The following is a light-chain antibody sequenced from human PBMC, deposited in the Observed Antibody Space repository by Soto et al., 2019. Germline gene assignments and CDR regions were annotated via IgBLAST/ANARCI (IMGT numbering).Light chain of an antibody. CDR2: GAS. CDR3: QQYGGSPWT. V-gene: IGKV3-20*01. CDR1: QSVSSRF. J-gene: IGKJ1*01. Sequence: EIVLTQSPGTLSLSPGERATLSCRASQSVSSRFLACYQQKPGQAPRLLIYGASSRATRIPDRFSGSVSGTDFTLTISRLDPEDFTLYYCQQYGGSPWTFGQGTKVEIK.